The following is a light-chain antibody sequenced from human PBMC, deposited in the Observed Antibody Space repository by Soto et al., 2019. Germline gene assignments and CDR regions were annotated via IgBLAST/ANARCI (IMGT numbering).Light chain of an antibody. CDR3: QQYNVYST. J-gene: IGKJ4*01. V-gene: IGKV3-20*01. CDR1: QSVSSNY. Sequence: EIVLTQSPGTLSLSPGEGATLSCRASQSVSSNYLAWYQQKPGQAPRLLIFGASNRASDIPDRFSGSGSGTDFTLTISRLEPEDFATYYCQQYNVYSTFGGGTKVEIK. CDR2: GAS.